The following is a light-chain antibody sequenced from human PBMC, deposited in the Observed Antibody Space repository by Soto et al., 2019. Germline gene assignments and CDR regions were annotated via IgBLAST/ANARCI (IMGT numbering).Light chain of an antibody. CDR1: QSIGSN. CDR3: QHYTNWPPIT. CDR2: AAS. J-gene: IGKJ5*01. Sequence: ILMTQSPVTLPVSPGDSATLSCRASQSIGSNLAWYQQKPGQAPRLLIYAASTRVTGLPGRLSGRGSGTEFTLAISGQQSEDFAIYYCQHYTNWPPITFGQGTRLEIK. V-gene: IGKV3-15*01.